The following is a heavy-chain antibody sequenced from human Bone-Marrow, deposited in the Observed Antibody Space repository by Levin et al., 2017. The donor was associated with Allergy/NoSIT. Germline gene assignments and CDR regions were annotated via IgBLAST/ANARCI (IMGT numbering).Heavy chain of an antibody. CDR2: ISHDENYK. Sequence: GESLKISCAASGFTFSGYGMHWVRQAPVKGLEWVAVISHDENYKNYADSVKGRFTISRDSSSNTLYLQMNNLGAEDTAVYYCAREVTGSDDCWGQGTLVTVSS. V-gene: IGHV3-33*05. D-gene: IGHD1-26*01. CDR1: GFTFSGYG. CDR3: AREVTGSDDC. J-gene: IGHJ4*02.